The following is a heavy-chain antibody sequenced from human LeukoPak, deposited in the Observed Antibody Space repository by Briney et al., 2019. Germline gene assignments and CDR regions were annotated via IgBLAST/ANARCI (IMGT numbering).Heavy chain of an antibody. V-gene: IGHV3-33*01. Sequence: GGSLSLSCAASGFTFSSYGMPWVRQAPGKGLAWAAVIWYDGSNKYSADSVKGRFTSSRDNSKNTPYLQMNSLRAEDTAVYYCARDRIAVAAFDYWGQGTLVTVSS. J-gene: IGHJ4*02. CDR3: ARDRIAVAAFDY. CDR1: GFTFSSYG. D-gene: IGHD6-19*01. CDR2: IWYDGSNK.